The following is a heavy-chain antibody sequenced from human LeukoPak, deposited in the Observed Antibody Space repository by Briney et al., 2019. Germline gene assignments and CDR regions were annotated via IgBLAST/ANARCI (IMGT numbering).Heavy chain of an antibody. D-gene: IGHD3-9*01. CDR1: GFTFSSYS. V-gene: IGHV3-21*01. CDR2: ISSSSSYI. J-gene: IGHJ5*02. Sequence: PGGSLRLSCAASGFTFSSYSMYWVRQAPGKGLEWVSSISSSSSYIYYADSVKGRFTISRDNAKNSLYLQMNSLRAEDTAVYYCARVYFDWSPSWFDPWGQGTLVTVSS. CDR3: ARVYFDWSPSWFDP.